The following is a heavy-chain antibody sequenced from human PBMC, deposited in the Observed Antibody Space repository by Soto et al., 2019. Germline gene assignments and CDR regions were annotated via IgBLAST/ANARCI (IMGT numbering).Heavy chain of an antibody. J-gene: IGHJ6*02. CDR1: GGSISSYY. V-gene: IGHV4-59*01. CDR3: ARDRISFTNGVCYSPLSYYYYGMDV. CDR2: IYYSGST. D-gene: IGHD2-8*01. Sequence: SETLSLTCTVSGGSISSYYWSWIRQPPGKGLEWIGYIYYSGSTNYNPSLKSRVTISVDTSKNQFSLKLSSVTAADTAVYYCARDRISFTNGVCYSPLSYYYYGMDVWGQGTTVTVSS.